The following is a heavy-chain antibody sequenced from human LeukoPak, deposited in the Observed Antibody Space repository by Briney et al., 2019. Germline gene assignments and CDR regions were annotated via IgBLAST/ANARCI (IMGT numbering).Heavy chain of an antibody. CDR1: GFTFSNAW. CDR3: TTSKTGKDVSNFVQ. Sequence: PGGSLRLSCAASGFTFSNAWMSWVRQAPGKGLEWVGRIKSKTDGGTTDYAAPVKGSFTISRDDSKNTLYLQMNSQKAKDTAYYYCTTSKTGKDVSNFVQWGQGTLVTVFS. J-gene: IGHJ4*02. CDR2: IKSKTDGGTT. D-gene: IGHD4-11*01. V-gene: IGHV3-15*01.